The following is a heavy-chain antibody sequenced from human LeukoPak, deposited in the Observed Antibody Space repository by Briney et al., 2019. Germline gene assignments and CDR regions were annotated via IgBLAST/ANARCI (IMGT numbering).Heavy chain of an antibody. CDR3: AKTGPGDYFDY. V-gene: IGHV3-15*01. D-gene: IGHD1-1*01. CDR2: IKSKTDGGTT. J-gene: IGHJ4*02. Sequence: GGSLRLSCAASGFTFSNAWMSWVRQAPGKGLEWVGRIKSKTDGGTTDYAAPVKGRFTISRDDSKNTLYLQMNSLKTEDTAEYYCAKTGPGDYFDYWGQGTLVTVSS. CDR1: GFTFSNAW.